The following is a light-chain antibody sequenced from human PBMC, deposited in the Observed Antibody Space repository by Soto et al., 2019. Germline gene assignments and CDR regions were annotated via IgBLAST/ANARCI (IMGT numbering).Light chain of an antibody. J-gene: IGKJ4*01. CDR3: QQYNNWPLT. Sequence: DIVMTQSPATLSVSPGETATLSCRASQSVSTNLAWYQQKPGQAPRLLIYGASTRATGLPARFSGSGSGTVFTLTIGSLQSEDSAVYYCQQYNNWPLTFGGGTKVDIK. V-gene: IGKV3-15*01. CDR1: QSVSTN. CDR2: GAS.